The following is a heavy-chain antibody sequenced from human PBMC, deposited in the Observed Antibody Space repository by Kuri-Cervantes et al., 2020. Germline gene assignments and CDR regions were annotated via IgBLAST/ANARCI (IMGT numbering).Heavy chain of an antibody. V-gene: IGHV1-18*01. CDR2: ISAYNGNT. D-gene: IGHD3-3*01. Sequence: ASVKVSCKASGYTFTSYGISWVRQAPGQGLEWMGWISAYNGNTNYAQKLQGRVTMTTDTSTSTAYMELRSLRSDDTAVYYCARVAGCITIFGVVIEGGAFDIWGQGTMVTVSS. J-gene: IGHJ3*02. CDR1: GYTFTSYG. CDR3: ARVAGCITIFGVVIEGGAFDI.